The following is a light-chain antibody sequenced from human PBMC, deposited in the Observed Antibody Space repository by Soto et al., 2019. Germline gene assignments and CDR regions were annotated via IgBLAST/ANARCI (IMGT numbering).Light chain of an antibody. CDR2: GAT. V-gene: IGKV3-20*01. CDR3: QQYGTSPMYT. Sequence: EIVLTQSPGTLSLSPGERATLSCTATQSVSSGFLAWYRQKPGQAPRLLIYGATTRATGIPDRISGSGSGTDFTLTISRLEPEDFAVYYCQQYGTSPMYTFGQGTKLEIK. J-gene: IGKJ2*01. CDR1: QSVSSGF.